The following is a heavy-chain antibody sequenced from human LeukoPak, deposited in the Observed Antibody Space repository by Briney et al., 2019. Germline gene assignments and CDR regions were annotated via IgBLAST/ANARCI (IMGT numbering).Heavy chain of an antibody. CDR3: ARGEWDLLFDY. J-gene: IGHJ4*02. CDR2: IFYSGST. Sequence: GSLRLSRAASGFTFSSYAMSWVRQAPGKGLEWIGYIFYSGSTNYNPSLKSRVTISVDTSKNQFSLKLSSVTAADTAVYYCARGEWDLLFDYWGQGTLVTVSS. D-gene: IGHD1-26*01. CDR1: GFTFSSYA. V-gene: IGHV4-59*01.